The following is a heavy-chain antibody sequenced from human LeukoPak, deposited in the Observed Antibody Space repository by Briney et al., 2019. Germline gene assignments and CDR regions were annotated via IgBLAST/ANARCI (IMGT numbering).Heavy chain of an antibody. CDR1: GYTFTGYY. Sequence: ASVKVSCKASGYTFTGYYMHWVRQAPGQGLEWMGWINPNTGDTNYAQKFQGRVTMTRDTSITTVYMEISKLTSDDTALFYCAVAPGDYWGQGTLVTVSS. CDR3: AVAPGDY. CDR2: INPNTGDT. V-gene: IGHV1-2*02. D-gene: IGHD2-21*01. J-gene: IGHJ4*02.